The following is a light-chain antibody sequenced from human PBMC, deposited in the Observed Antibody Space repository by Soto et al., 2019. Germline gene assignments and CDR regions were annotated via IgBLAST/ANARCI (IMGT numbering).Light chain of an antibody. CDR3: QQYGRPPYT. J-gene: IGKJ2*01. CDR2: AAS. V-gene: IGKV3-20*01. CDR1: QSVSSN. Sequence: EIVMPQPPATLSVSQGERATLSCRASQSVSSNLGWYQQKPGHAPRLLLYAASSRATGIPDRVSGSGSGTDFNLTISRLEREDFAVYYCQQYGRPPYTFGQGTKVDIK.